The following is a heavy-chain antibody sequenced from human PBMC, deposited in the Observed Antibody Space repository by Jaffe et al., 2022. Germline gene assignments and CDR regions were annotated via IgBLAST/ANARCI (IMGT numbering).Heavy chain of an antibody. CDR3: TTGGGYNWNYLVRYYYYYMDV. D-gene: IGHD1-7*01. V-gene: IGHV3-15*01. J-gene: IGHJ6*03. CDR2: IKSKTDGGTT. Sequence: EVQLVESGGGLVKPGGSLRLSCAASGFTFSNAWMSWVRQAPGKGLEWVGRIKSKTDGGTTDYAAPVKGRFTISRDDSKNTLYLQMNSLKTEDTAVYYCTTGGGYNWNYLVRYYYYYMDVWGKGTTVTVSS. CDR1: GFTFSNAW.